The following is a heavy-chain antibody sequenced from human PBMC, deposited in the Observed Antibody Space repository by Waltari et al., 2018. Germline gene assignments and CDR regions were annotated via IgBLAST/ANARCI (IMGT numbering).Heavy chain of an antibody. D-gene: IGHD4-4*01. CDR2: IFPGDPYT. V-gene: IGHV5-51*01. Sequence: EVQLVQSGTEVKKPGESLKISCKASGFRYDTYWIAWVRQMPGKGLEWMGIIFPGDPYTSYSPSSQGQVTFSVDRSISTAYLQWTSLKASDTGIYYCARRNAHFHFGMDVWGQGTTVTVSS. CDR3: ARRNAHFHFGMDV. CDR1: GFRYDTYW. J-gene: IGHJ6*02.